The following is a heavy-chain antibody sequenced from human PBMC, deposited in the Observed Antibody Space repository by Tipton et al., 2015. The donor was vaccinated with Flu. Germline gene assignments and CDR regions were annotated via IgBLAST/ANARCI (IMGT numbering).Heavy chain of an antibody. V-gene: IGHV3-30*02. CDR2: IRYDGSNK. CDR3: AKEFCGVTSCLTHYFDS. CDR1: GFTYRNHG. Sequence: SLRLSCAASGFTYRNHGMYWVRQAPDKGLEWVAFIRYDGSNKYYADSVKGRFAISRDNTKSTLFLQMNSLRTEDTAVYFCAKEFCGVTSCLTHYFDSWGQGTLVTVSS. D-gene: IGHD2-21*01. J-gene: IGHJ4*02.